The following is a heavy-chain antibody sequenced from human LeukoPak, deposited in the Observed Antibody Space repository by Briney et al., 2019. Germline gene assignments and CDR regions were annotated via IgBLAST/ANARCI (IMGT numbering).Heavy chain of an antibody. CDR3: AKTLEDRYCSSTSCSVYFDY. CDR2: ISGSGGST. Sequence: GRSLRLSCAASGFTFSSYAMSWVRQAPGKGLEWVSAISGSGGSTYYADSVKGRFTISRDNSKNTLYLQMNSLRAEDTAVYYCAKTLEDRYCSSTSCSVYFDYWGQGTLVTVSS. V-gene: IGHV3-23*01. J-gene: IGHJ4*02. CDR1: GFTFSSYA. D-gene: IGHD2-2*01.